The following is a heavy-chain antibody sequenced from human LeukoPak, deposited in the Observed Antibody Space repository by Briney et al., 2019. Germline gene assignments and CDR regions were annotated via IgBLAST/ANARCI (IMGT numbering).Heavy chain of an antibody. CDR1: GGSISSGGYS. V-gene: IGHV4-30-2*01. Sequence: PSQTLSLTCAVSGGSISSGGYSWSWIRQPPGKGLEWIGYIYHSGSTYYNPSLKSRVTISVDRSKNQFSLKLSSVTAADTAVYYCARTGQGDPGLDYWGQGTLVTVSS. CDR3: ARTGQGDPGLDY. CDR2: IYHSGST. D-gene: IGHD2-21*02. J-gene: IGHJ4*02.